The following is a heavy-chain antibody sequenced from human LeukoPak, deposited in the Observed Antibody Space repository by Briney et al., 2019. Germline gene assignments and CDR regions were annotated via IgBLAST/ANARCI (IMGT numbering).Heavy chain of an antibody. Sequence: ASVKVSCKASGYTFTSNYIHWVRQAPGQGLEWMGMIYPRDGSTSYAQKFQGRVTVTRDTSMSTVHMELSGLRSEDTAVYYCARDHEGFDYWGQGTLVTVSS. V-gene: IGHV1-46*01. CDR2: IYPRDGST. J-gene: IGHJ4*02. CDR3: ARDHEGFDY. CDR1: GYTFTSNY.